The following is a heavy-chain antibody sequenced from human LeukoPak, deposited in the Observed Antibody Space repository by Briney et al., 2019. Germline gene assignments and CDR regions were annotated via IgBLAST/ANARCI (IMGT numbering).Heavy chain of an antibody. CDR1: GGTFSSYA. CDR3: ATSSGQWELQFFDY. J-gene: IGHJ4*02. V-gene: IGHV1-24*01. Sequence: ASVKVSCKASGGTFSSYAINWVRQATGQGLEWMGGFDPEDGETIYAQKFQGRVTMTEDTSTDTAYMELSSLRSEDTAVYYCATSSGQWELQFFDYWGQGTLVTVSS. D-gene: IGHD1-26*01. CDR2: FDPEDGET.